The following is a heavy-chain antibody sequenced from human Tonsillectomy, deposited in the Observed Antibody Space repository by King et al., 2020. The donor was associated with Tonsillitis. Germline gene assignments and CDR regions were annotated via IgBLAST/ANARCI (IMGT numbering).Heavy chain of an antibody. J-gene: IGHJ4*02. V-gene: IGHV4-34*01. D-gene: IGHD2-8*01. Sequence: VQLQQWGAGLLKPSETLSLSCAVYGGSFSGYYWSWIRQPPGKGLEWIGEINHSGSTNYNPSLKSRVTISVDTSKNQFSLRLSSVTAEDTAVYYCARVGTCSKGICSFDYWGQGTLVTVSS. CDR1: GGSFSGYY. CDR2: INHSGST. CDR3: ARVGTCSKGICSFDY.